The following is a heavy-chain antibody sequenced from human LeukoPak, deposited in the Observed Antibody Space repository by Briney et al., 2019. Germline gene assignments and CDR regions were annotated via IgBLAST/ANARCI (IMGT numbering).Heavy chain of an antibody. CDR3: ARGAAVAAIDY. CDR1: GGSFSGYY. D-gene: IGHD6-19*01. J-gene: IGHJ4*02. Sequence: SETLSLTCAVYGGSFSGYYWSWIRQPPGKGLEWIGEINHSGSTNYNPSLKSRVTISVDTSKNQFSLKLSSVTAADTAAYYCARGAAVAAIDYWGQGTLVTVSS. CDR2: INHSGST. V-gene: IGHV4-34*01.